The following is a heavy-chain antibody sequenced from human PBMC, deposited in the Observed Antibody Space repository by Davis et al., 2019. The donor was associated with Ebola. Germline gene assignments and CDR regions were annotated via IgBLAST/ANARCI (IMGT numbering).Heavy chain of an antibody. J-gene: IGHJ4*02. V-gene: IGHV1-18*01. D-gene: IGHD6-13*01. CDR3: ATSSGGLAAAAFDY. CDR1: GYTFTSYG. CDR2: ISAYNGNT. Sequence: AASVKVSCKASGYTFTSYGISWVRQAPGQGLEWMGWISAYNGNTNYAQKLQGRVTMTTDTSTSTAYMELRSLRSDDTAVYYCATSSGGLAAAAFDYWGQGTLVTVSS.